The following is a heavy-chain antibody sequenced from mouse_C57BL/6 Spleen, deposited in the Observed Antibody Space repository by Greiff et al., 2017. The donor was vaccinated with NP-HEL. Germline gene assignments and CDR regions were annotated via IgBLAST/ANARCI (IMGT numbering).Heavy chain of an antibody. Sequence: VHVKQSGPELVKPGASVKISCKASGYSFTGYYMNWVKQSPEKSLEWIGEINPSTGGTTYNQKFKAKATLTVDKSSSTAYMQLKSLTSEDSAVYYCARGDYGRPDYWGQGTTLTVSS. J-gene: IGHJ2*01. CDR3: ARGDYGRPDY. V-gene: IGHV1-42*01. CDR1: GYSFTGYY. D-gene: IGHD1-1*01. CDR2: INPSTGGT.